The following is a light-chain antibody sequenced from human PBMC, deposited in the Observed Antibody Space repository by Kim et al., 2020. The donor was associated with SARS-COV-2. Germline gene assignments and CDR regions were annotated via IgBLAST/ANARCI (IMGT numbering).Light chain of an antibody. Sequence: SLSPWERATLSCRASQSVSSSYLAWYQQKPGQAPRLLIYGASSRATGIPDRFSGSGSGTDFTLTISRLEPEDFAVYYCQQYGSWTFGQGTKVDIK. CDR1: QSVSSSY. CDR3: QQYGSWT. V-gene: IGKV3-20*01. CDR2: GAS. J-gene: IGKJ1*01.